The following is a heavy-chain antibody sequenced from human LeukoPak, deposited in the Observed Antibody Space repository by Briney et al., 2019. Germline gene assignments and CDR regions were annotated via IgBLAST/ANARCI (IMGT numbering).Heavy chain of an antibody. V-gene: IGHV4-59*08. CDR1: GGSISSYY. CDR3: ARKDGYNSYYFDY. J-gene: IGHJ4*02. D-gene: IGHD5-24*01. CDR2: IYYSGST. Sequence: SETLSLTCTVSGGSISSYYWSWIRQPPGKGLEWIGYIYYSGSTNYNPSLKSRVTISVDTSKNQFSLKLSSVTAADTAVYYCARKDGYNSYYFDYWGQGTLVTVSS.